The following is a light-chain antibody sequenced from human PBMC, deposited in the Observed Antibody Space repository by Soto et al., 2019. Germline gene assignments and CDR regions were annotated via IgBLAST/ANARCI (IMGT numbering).Light chain of an antibody. CDR1: QSVSSNF. V-gene: IGKV3-20*01. CDR2: GAS. Sequence: EVVLTQSPGTLSLSPGERATLSCRASQSVSSNFLAWYQQKPAQPPRLLIYGASSRATGIPDRFSGSGSGTDFTFTISRLEPEDFAVYFCQQYGSSVIFGGGTKVDIK. J-gene: IGKJ4*01. CDR3: QQYGSSVI.